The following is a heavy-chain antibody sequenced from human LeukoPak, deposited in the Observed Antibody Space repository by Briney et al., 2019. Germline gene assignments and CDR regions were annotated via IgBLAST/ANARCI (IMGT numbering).Heavy chain of an antibody. V-gene: IGHV3-21*01. CDR3: ARDTGSYYGAFDI. CDR1: GFTFSTYS. Sequence: PGGSLRLSCAASGFTFSTYSMNWVRQAPGKGLEWVSSISVSSSYIHYADSVKGRFTISRDNAKNSLYLQMTSLRAEDTAVYYCARDTGSYYGAFDIWGQGTMVTVSS. J-gene: IGHJ3*02. D-gene: IGHD1-26*01. CDR2: ISVSSSYI.